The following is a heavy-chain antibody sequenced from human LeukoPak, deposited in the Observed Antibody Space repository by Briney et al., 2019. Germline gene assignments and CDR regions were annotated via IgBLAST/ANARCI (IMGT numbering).Heavy chain of an antibody. J-gene: IGHJ4*02. Sequence: GRSLTLARAASGFTFSSYGMHWVRQAPGKGLEWVAVISYDGSTKYYADSVKGRFTISRDNSKNTLYLQMNSLRAEDTAVYYCAKDVTVATISKEFDYWGQGTLVTVSA. D-gene: IGHD5-12*01. V-gene: IGHV3-30*18. CDR1: GFTFSSYG. CDR2: ISYDGSTK. CDR3: AKDVTVATISKEFDY.